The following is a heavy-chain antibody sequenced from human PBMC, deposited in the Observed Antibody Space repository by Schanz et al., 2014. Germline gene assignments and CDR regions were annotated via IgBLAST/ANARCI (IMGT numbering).Heavy chain of an antibody. CDR3: ARVRSEDYGGMDV. J-gene: IGHJ6*02. CDR1: GYTFAVYY. CDR2: INPNSGDT. Sequence: QVQLVQSGAEVKKPGASVKVSCKASGYTFAVYYIHWVRQAPGQGLEFMGWINPNSGDTEYGQQFEGRVTLTRDTSISTAYMELSSLTSDDTAVYYCARVRSEDYGGMDVWGQGTTVTVSS. V-gene: IGHV1-2*02.